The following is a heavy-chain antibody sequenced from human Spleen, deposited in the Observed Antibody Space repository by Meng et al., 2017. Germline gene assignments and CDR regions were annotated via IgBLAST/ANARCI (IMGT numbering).Heavy chain of an antibody. J-gene: IGHJ4*02. D-gene: IGHD5-18*01. CDR2: INPSGGST. V-gene: IGHV1-46*01. CDR3: ARDGRGDTAIDY. Sequence: ASVKVSCKASGYTFTSYYMHWVRQAPGQGLEWMGIINPSGGSTSYAQKFQGRVTMTRDTSTSTVYMELSSLRSDDTAMYYCARDGRGDTAIDYWGQGTLVTVSS. CDR1: GYTFTSYY.